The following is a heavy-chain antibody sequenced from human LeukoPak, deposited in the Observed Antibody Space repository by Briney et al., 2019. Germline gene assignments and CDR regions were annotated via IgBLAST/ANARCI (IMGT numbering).Heavy chain of an antibody. V-gene: IGHV3-23*01. CDR3: TAHGNYWVPTGY. Sequence: GGSLRLSCAASGFTLRIYGMSWVRQAPGKGLEWVSTISGSDRSTYYTDSVKGRFTISRDDSKNTLYLQMHSLRVEDTAVYFCTAHGNYWVPTGYWGQGTLVTVSS. CDR2: ISGSDRST. CDR1: GFTLRIYG. J-gene: IGHJ4*02. D-gene: IGHD1-7*01.